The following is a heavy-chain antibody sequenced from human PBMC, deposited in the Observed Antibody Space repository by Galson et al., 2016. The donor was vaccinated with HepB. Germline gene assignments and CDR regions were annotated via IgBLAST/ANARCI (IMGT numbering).Heavy chain of an antibody. V-gene: IGHV2-5*02. CDR3: AHGSGWPFDH. CDR1: GFSLSAEAVG. Sequence: PALVKPTQTLTLTCTFSGFSLSAEAVGVGWIRQAPGKAPQWLAFIYWDDNTYYSQSLQTRLTITKDTYKNQVVLTMTNMDPLDTATYSCAHGSGWPFDHWSQGTLVTVSS. CDR2: IYWDDNT. J-gene: IGHJ4*02. D-gene: IGHD6-19*01.